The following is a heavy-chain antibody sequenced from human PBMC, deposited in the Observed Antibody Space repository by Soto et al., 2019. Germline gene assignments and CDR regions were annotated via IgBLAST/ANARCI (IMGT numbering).Heavy chain of an antibody. V-gene: IGHV3-21*06. J-gene: IGHJ4*02. D-gene: IGHD3-10*01. CDR2: ITSKTGDQ. Sequence: EVRLVESGGGLVKPGGSLRLSCAASGFTFNKYSMNWVRQAPGKGLEWVSSITSKTGDQYYGASVKGRFIISRDNTKYSLSLQVTTLRDEDTAVYYCARDLMPNYRGLGNLAYWGQVPLVTVSS. CDR3: ARDLMPNYRGLGNLAY. CDR1: GFTFNKYS.